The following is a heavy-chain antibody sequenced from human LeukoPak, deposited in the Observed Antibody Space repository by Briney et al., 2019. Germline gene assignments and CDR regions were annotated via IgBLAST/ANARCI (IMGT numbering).Heavy chain of an antibody. J-gene: IGHJ4*02. CDR1: GFTFARHA. Sequence: GGSLRLSCVGSGFTFARHALTWVRQAPGKGLEWVSTISGGGGSTHYADSVKGRFTISRDNSKDTVFLQTNNLRAEDTAIYYCAREGGSCTSNSCSDYFDYWGQGTLVTVSS. CDR3: AREGGSCTSNSCSDYFDY. V-gene: IGHV3-23*01. CDR2: ISGGGGST. D-gene: IGHD6-13*01.